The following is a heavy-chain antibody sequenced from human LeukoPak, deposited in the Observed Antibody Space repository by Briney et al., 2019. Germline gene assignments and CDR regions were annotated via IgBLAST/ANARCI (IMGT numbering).Heavy chain of an antibody. J-gene: IGHJ4*02. CDR2: INHSGST. Sequence: PSESLSLTCAVHGESLSGSYWNWIRQPPGKGLEWIGEINHSGSTNYNPSLKSRVTISVDTSKNQFSLKLSSVTAADTAVYYCARVYRGIAVAGHEGYFDYWGQGTLVTVSS. CDR1: GESLSGSY. D-gene: IGHD6-19*01. CDR3: ARVYRGIAVAGHEGYFDY. V-gene: IGHV4-34*01.